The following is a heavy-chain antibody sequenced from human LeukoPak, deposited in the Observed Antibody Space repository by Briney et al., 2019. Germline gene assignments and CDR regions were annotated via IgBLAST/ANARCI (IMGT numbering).Heavy chain of an antibody. CDR2: INPNSGGT. CDR1: GYTFTGYY. D-gene: IGHD1-26*01. V-gene: IGHV1-2*02. J-gene: IGHJ5*02. Sequence: ASVKVSCKASGYTFTGYYMHWVRQAPGQGLEWMGWINPNSGGTNYAQKFQGRVTMTRDTSISTAYMELSRLRSDGTAVYYCARVAVGATYNWFDPWGQGTLVTVSS. CDR3: ARVAVGATYNWFDP.